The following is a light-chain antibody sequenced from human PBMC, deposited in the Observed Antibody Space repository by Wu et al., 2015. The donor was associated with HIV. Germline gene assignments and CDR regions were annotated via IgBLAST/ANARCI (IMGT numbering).Light chain of an antibody. V-gene: IGKV3-11*01. Sequence: EIVLTQSPATLSLSPGESATLSCRATQSVSNYLAWYQQKPGQAPRLLIYDTSNRATGVPARFSGSGSGTDFTLSISSLEPEDSAAYYCQHRSNWPPGSFGQGTRLEIK. J-gene: IGKJ2*04. CDR1: QSVSNY. CDR2: DTS. CDR3: QHRSNWPPGS.